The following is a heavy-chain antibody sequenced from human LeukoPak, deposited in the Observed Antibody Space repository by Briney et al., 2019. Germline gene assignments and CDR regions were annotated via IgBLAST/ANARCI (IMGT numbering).Heavy chain of an antibody. CDR1: GFTFSSYW. CDR3: AELGITMIGGV. V-gene: IGHV3-7*01. CDR2: IKKGGSEK. Sequence: GGSLRLSCAASGFTFSSYWMSWVRQAPGKGLEWVANIKKGGSEKYYVDSVKGRFTISRDNAKNSLYLQMNSLRAEDTAVYYCAELGITMIGGVWGKGTTVTISS. J-gene: IGHJ6*04. D-gene: IGHD3-10*02.